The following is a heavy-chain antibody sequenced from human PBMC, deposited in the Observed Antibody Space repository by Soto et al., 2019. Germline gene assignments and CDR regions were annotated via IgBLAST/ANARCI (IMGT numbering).Heavy chain of an antibody. D-gene: IGHD2-15*01. Sequence: EVQLLESGGGLVQPGGSLRLSCAASGFTFSSYVMSWVRQAPGKGLEWVSAISGSGGSTYYADSVKGRFTISRDNSKNTLYLQMNSLRAEDTAVYYCAKDPPRYCSGGSCYMPTDYFDYWGQGTLVTVSS. CDR1: GFTFSSYV. CDR3: AKDPPRYCSGGSCYMPTDYFDY. J-gene: IGHJ4*02. CDR2: ISGSGGST. V-gene: IGHV3-23*01.